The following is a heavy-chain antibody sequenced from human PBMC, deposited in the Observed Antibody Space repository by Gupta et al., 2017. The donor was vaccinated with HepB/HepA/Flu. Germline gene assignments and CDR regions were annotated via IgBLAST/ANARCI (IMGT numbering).Heavy chain of an antibody. J-gene: IGHJ2*01. CDR2: IYSSGST. CDR3: ARVRYGDWYFDS. CDR1: GGSISSYW. D-gene: IGHD4-17*01. Sequence: QVQLQESGPGQVKPSETLSLTCTVSGGSISSYWWSWIRQSAGKGLEWIGRIYSSGSTTYNPSLQSRVTMSADTSKNQFSLKVNSVTAADTAVYYCARVRYGDWYFDSWGRGTRVTVSS. V-gene: IGHV4-4*07.